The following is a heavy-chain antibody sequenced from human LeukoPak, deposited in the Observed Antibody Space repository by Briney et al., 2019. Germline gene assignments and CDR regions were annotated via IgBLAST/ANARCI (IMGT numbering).Heavy chain of an antibody. J-gene: IGHJ3*02. V-gene: IGHV3-23*01. CDR2: ISVSGGST. CDR3: ARGYSRAFDI. Sequence: GESLKSSCAASGFTFSTYAMSWVRQAPGKGLEWVSTISVSGGSTYYADSVKGRFTISRDNSKNTLYLQMNSLRAEDTAVYYCARGYSRAFDIWGQGTMVTVSS. CDR1: GFTFSTYA. D-gene: IGHD2-21*01.